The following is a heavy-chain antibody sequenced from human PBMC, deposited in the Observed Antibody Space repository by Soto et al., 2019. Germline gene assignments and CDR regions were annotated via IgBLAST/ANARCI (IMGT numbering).Heavy chain of an antibody. CDR1: GFTFSSYG. CDR3: AREGESIVVVPTLDY. D-gene: IGHD2-2*01. V-gene: IGHV3-33*01. CDR2: IWYDGSNK. Sequence: GGSLRLSCAASGFTFSSYGMHWVRQAPGKGLEWVAVIWYDGSNKYYADSVKGRFTISRDNSKNTLYLQMNSLRAEDTAVYYCAREGESIVVVPTLDYWGQGTLVTVSS. J-gene: IGHJ4*02.